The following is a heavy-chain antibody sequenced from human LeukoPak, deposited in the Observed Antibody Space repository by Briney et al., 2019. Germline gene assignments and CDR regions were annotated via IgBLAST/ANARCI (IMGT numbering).Heavy chain of an antibody. Sequence: SETLSLTCTVSGGSTSTYYWTWIRQPPGKGLEWIGYIYHSGSTNYNPSLKSRVTISVDTSKNQFSLKLSSVTAADTGVYYCARESVRPYFDYWGQGTLVTVSS. CDR2: IYHSGST. D-gene: IGHD2-8*01. J-gene: IGHJ4*02. V-gene: IGHV4-59*12. CDR1: GGSTSTYY. CDR3: ARESVRPYFDY.